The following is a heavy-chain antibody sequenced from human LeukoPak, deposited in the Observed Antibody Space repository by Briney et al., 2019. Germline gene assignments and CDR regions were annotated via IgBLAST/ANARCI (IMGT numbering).Heavy chain of an antibody. CDR3: AKDLRWFGELFPFDY. V-gene: IGHV3-11*01. D-gene: IGHD3-10*01. CDR1: GFTFSDYY. J-gene: IGHJ4*02. CDR2: ISSSGSTI. Sequence: KPGGSLRLSCAASGFTFSDYYMSWIRQAPGKGLEWVSYISSSGSTIYYADSVKGRFTISRDNAKNSLYLQMNSLRAEDTAVYYCAKDLRWFGELFPFDYWGQGTLVTVSS.